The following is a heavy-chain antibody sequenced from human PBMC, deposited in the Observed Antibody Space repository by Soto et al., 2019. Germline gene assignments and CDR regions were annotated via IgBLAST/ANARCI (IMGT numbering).Heavy chain of an antibody. Sequence: QVQLVQSGAEVKKPGASVKVSCKASGYMFSTYDINWVRQAPGQGLEWMGWLNPNSGNTGYAQKFQGRVTMTRHTSISTAYMELSSLGSDDTAVYYCARDHRYNWNDEGWFDPWGQGTLVTVSS. CDR3: ARDHRYNWNDEGWFDP. CDR1: GYMFSTYD. V-gene: IGHV1-8*01. D-gene: IGHD1-20*01. J-gene: IGHJ5*02. CDR2: LNPNSGNT.